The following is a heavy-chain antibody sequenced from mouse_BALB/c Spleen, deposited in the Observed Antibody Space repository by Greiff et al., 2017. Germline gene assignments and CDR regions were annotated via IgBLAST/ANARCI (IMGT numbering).Heavy chain of an antibody. V-gene: IGHV1S137*01. J-gene: IGHJ4*01. Sequence: QVHVKQSGAELVRPGVSVKISCKGSGYTFTDYAMHWVKQSHAKSLEWIGVISTYYGDASYNQKFKGKATMTVDKSSSTAYMELARLTSEDSAIYYCARGGYGSSYDYAMDYWGQGTSVTVSS. CDR3: ARGGYGSSYDYAMDY. D-gene: IGHD1-1*01. CDR2: ISTYYGDA. CDR1: GYTFTDYA.